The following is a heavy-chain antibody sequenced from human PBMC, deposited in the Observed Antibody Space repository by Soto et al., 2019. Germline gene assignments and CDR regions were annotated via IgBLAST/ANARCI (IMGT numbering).Heavy chain of an antibody. CDR3: AMGDYYYDSSGYSSFDY. V-gene: IGHV3-11*04. CDR1: GFTFSDYY. J-gene: IGHJ4*02. D-gene: IGHD3-22*01. CDR2: ISSSGSTI. Sequence: GSLRLSCAASGFTFSDYYMSWIRQAPGKGLEWVSYISSSGSTIYYADSVKGRFTISRDNSKNTLYLQMNSLRAEDTAVYYCAMGDYYYDSSGYSSFDYWGQGTLVTVSS.